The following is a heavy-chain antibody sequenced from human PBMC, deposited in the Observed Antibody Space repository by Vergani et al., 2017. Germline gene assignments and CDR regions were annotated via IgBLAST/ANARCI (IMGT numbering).Heavy chain of an antibody. CDR2: INPSGGST. V-gene: IGHV1-46*01. CDR3: ARSHMGIAAAGSFDY. CDR1: GYTFTNYY. J-gene: IGHJ4*02. D-gene: IGHD6-13*01. Sequence: QVLLVQSGAEVKKPGASVRVSCKTSGYTFTNYYIHWVRPAPGQGLEWMGIINPSGGSTTYAQQFQGRLTMTRDTSTSTVYMDLSNLRSEDTAVYYCARSHMGIAAAGSFDYWGQGTLVTVSS.